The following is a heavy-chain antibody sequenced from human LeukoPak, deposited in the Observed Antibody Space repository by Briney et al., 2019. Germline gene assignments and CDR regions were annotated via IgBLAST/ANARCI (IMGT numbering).Heavy chain of an antibody. D-gene: IGHD5-18*01. CDR1: GFTFSGYS. J-gene: IGHJ4*02. CDR3: AKGVQLWAFDY. CDR2: ISGSGGST. Sequence: GGSLRLSCAASGFTFSGYSMNWVRQAPGKGLEWVSAISGSGGSTYYADSVKGRFTISRDNSKNTLYLQMNSLRAEDTAVYYCAKGVQLWAFDYWGQGTLVTVSS. V-gene: IGHV3-23*01.